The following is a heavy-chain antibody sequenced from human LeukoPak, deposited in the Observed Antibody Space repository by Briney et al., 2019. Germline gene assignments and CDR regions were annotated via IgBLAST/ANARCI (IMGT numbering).Heavy chain of an antibody. V-gene: IGHV4-34*01. CDR3: ARGGGLSRI. CDR1: GGSFSGYY. D-gene: IGHD2/OR15-2a*01. Sequence: SETLSLTCAVYGGSFSGYYWSWIRQPPGKGLEWIGEINHSGSTNYNPSLKSRVTISVDTSENQFSLKLSSVTAADTAVYYCARGGGLSRIWGQGTMVTVSS. J-gene: IGHJ3*02. CDR2: INHSGST.